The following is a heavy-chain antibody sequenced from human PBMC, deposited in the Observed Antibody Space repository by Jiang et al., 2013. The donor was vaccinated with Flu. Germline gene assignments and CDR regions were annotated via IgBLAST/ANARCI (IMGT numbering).Heavy chain of an antibody. V-gene: IGHV5-51*01. J-gene: IGHJ3*02. Sequence: YPGDSDTRYSPSFQGQVTISADKSISTAYLQWSSLKASDTAMYYCAAYGSRVPGIAVDLNAFDIWGQGTMVTVSS. CDR3: AAYGSRVPGIAVDLNAFDI. CDR2: YPGDSDT. D-gene: IGHD6-19*01.